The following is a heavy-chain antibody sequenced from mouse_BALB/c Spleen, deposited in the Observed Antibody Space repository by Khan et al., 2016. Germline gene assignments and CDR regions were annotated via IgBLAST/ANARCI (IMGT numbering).Heavy chain of an antibody. Sequence: EVQLQESGPGLVKPSQSLSLTCTVTGYSITSDYAWNWIRQFPGNKLEWMGYISYSGSTSYNPSLKSRISITRDTYKNQFFLQLNSVTTDDTATYYCASYYDHAVGSYCVYWCEGTTLTVSS. CDR3: ASYYDHAVGSYCVY. V-gene: IGHV3-2*02. CDR1: GYSITSDYA. J-gene: IGHJ2*01. CDR2: ISYSGST. D-gene: IGHD1-1*02.